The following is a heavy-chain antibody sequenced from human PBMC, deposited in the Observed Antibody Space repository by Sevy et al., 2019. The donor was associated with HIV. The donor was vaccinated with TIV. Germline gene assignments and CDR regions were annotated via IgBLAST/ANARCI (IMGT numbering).Heavy chain of an antibody. V-gene: IGHV3-7*01. Sequence: GSLRLSCVASGFTFSNYWMDWVRQAPGKGLEWVANIKQDGSEKNYVDSVKGRFTISRDNPRNSLYLQMDSLRVEDTAVYYCARSLDYWGQGILVTVSS. CDR2: IKQDGSEK. J-gene: IGHJ4*02. CDR1: GFTFSNYW. CDR3: ARSLDY.